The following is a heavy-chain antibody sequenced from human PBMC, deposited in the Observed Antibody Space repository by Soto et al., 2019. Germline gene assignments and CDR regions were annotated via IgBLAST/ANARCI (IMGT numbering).Heavy chain of an antibody. CDR2: IIPILGIA. V-gene: IGHV1-69*02. D-gene: IGHD2-15*01. Sequence: QVQLVQSGAEVKKPGSSVKVSCKASGGTFSSYTISWVRQAPGQGLEWMGRIIPILGIANYAQKFQGRVTITADKSTSTGYMGLGSLRSEDTAVYYCAKQGFCSGGSCETGGWFDPWGQGTLVTVSS. J-gene: IGHJ5*02. CDR1: GGTFSSYT. CDR3: AKQGFCSGGSCETGGWFDP.